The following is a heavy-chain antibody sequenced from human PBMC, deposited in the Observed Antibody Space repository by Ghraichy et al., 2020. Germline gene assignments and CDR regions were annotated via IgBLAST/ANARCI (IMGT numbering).Heavy chain of an antibody. V-gene: IGHV3-23*01. CDR3: AKMDYSDYDTYVDY. J-gene: IGHJ4*02. Sequence: LSLPCAASGFTFSSYAMSWVRQAPGKGLDCVSSISGTGGSTYYADSVKGRFTISRDNSKNTLYLQMNSLRAEDTAVYYCAKMDYSDYDTYVDYWGQGTLVTVSS. D-gene: IGHD5-12*01. CDR2: ISGTGGST. CDR1: GFTFSSYA.